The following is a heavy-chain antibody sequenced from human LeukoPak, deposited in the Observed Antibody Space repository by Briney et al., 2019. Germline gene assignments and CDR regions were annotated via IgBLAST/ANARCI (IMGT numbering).Heavy chain of an antibody. V-gene: IGHV4-34*01. CDR2: INHSGST. Sequence: SETLSLTCAVYGGSFSGYYWSWIRQPPGKGLEWIGEINHSGSTNYNPSLKSRVTISVDTSKNQFSLKLSSVTAADTAVYYCARGVRGPMKKLGYPYWYFDLWGRGTLVTVSS. CDR3: ARGVRGPMKKLGYPYWYFDL. J-gene: IGHJ2*01. CDR1: GGSFSGYY. D-gene: IGHD3-10*01.